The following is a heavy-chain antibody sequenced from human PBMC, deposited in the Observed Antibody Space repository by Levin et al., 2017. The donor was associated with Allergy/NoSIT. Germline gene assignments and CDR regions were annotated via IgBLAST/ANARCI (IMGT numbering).Heavy chain of an antibody. D-gene: IGHD2-21*01. CDR3: AKPNCGGDCYTDSYYHYMDV. Sequence: GESLKISCAASGFIFRSFAMNWVRQAPGKGLEWVSTITGSGGSTYYADSVKGRFTISRDNSKNTLFLQMNSLRAEDTAIYYCAKPNCGGDCYTDSYYHYMDVWGKGTAVTVSS. CDR2: ITGSGGST. CDR1: GFIFRSFA. V-gene: IGHV3-23*01. J-gene: IGHJ6*03.